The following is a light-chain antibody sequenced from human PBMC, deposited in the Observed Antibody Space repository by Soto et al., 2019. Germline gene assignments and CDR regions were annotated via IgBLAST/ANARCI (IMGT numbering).Light chain of an antibody. Sequence: QSVLTQSPSASGTPGQRVTISCSGSSSNIGSNTVNWYQQLPGTAPKLLVYSNNQRPSGVPDRFSGSKSGTSASLAISGLQSEDEADYYCAAWDDILKGVFGGGTKLTVL. J-gene: IGLJ3*02. V-gene: IGLV1-44*01. CDR3: AAWDDILKGV. CDR2: SNN. CDR1: SSNIGSNT.